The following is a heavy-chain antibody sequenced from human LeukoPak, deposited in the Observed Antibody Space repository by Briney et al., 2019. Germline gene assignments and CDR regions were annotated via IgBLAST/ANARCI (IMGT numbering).Heavy chain of an antibody. Sequence: GGSLRLSCAASGFTFSSFAMAWVRQAPGKGLEWVSFISGHGETTSYADSVKGRFTISRDNSKNTLYLQMNSLRAEDTAVYYCAKGKAGIFYDFWSGKVGPAFDIWGQGTMVTVSS. V-gene: IGHV3-23*01. D-gene: IGHD3-3*01. CDR1: GFTFSSFA. J-gene: IGHJ3*02. CDR3: AKGKAGIFYDFWSGKVGPAFDI. CDR2: ISGHGETT.